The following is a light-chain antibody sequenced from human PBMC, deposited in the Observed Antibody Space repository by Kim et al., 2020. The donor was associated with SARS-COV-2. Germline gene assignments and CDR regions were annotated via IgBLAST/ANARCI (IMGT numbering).Light chain of an antibody. CDR2: GAS. CDR1: QSVSSSY. V-gene: IGKV3-20*01. CDR3: QHYGSSPTWS. Sequence: EIVLTQSPGTLSLSPGERATLSCRASQSVSSSYLAWYQQKPGQADRLVIYGASSRAAGIPDRFSGSGSGTDFTLIISRLEPEDFAVYYCQHYGSSPTWSFGQGTKVDIK. J-gene: IGKJ1*01.